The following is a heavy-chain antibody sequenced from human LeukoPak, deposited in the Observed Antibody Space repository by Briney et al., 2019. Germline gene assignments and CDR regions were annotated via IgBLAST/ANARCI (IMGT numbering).Heavy chain of an antibody. V-gene: IGHV3-66*02. CDR3: ARDQSGFLEWPF. D-gene: IGHD3-3*01. CDR2: IYSGGST. CDR1: GLSFSSHA. Sequence: GGSLRLSCAASGLSFSSHAMSWVRQAPGKGLEWVSVIYSGGSTYYADSVKGRFTISRDNSKNTLYLQMNSLRPEDTAVYYCARDQSGFLEWPFWGQGTLVTVSS. J-gene: IGHJ4*02.